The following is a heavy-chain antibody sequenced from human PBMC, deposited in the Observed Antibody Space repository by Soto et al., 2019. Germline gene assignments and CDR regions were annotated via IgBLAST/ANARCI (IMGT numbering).Heavy chain of an antibody. CDR3: ARGGVRGFGDSWPLDD. D-gene: IGHD4-17*01. J-gene: IGHJ4*01. CDR1: GYTFTSYG. V-gene: IGHV1-18*01. Sequence: QVQLVQSGAEVKKPGASVKVSCKASGYTFTSYGISWVRQAPGQGLEMMGWISAYNANTNYAQKLQGRVPMTTDTSTRTAYMVQRSLRSDDTSVYSCARGGVRGFGDSWPLDDWGQGTLVTVSS. CDR2: ISAYNANT.